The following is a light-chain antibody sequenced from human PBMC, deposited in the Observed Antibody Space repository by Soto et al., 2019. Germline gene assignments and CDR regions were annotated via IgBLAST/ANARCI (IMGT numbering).Light chain of an antibody. Sequence: EIVMTQSPATLSVSPGERATLSCRASQSVSSNLAWYQQKPGQAPRLLIYGASTRATGIPARFSGSGSGTEFTLTISSLQSEDFALYYCQQYNNWPRTFGQGTKVKSN. CDR1: QSVSSN. V-gene: IGKV3-15*01. J-gene: IGKJ1*01. CDR2: GAS. CDR3: QQYNNWPRT.